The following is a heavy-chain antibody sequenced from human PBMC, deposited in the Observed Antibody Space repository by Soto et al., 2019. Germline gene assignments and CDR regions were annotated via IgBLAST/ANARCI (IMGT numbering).Heavy chain of an antibody. CDR1: AYSFTSYW. J-gene: IGHJ6*02. V-gene: IGHV5-51*01. CDR3: ARRAPPDYYYGMDV. CDR2: IYPGDSDT. Sequence: GEALKIPCNGSAYSFTSYWNGWVRQMPGKGLEWMGIIYPGDSDTRYSPSFQGQVTISADKSISTAYLQWSSLKASDTAMYYCARRAPPDYYYGMDVWGQGTTVTVSS.